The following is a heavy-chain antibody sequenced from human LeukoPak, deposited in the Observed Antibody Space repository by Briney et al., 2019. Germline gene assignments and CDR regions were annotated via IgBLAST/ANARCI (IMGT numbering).Heavy chain of an antibody. J-gene: IGHJ6*02. CDR1: GFTFSSYA. D-gene: IGHD3-22*01. Sequence: GSLRLSCAASGFTFSSYAMHWVRQAPGKGLEWVAVISYDGSNKYYADSVKGRFTISRDNSKNTLYLQMNSLRAEDAAVYYCARDRAEAYRGYFSYYYYGMDVWGQGTTVTVSS. CDR3: ARDRAEAYRGYFSYYYYGMDV. CDR2: ISYDGSNK. V-gene: IGHV3-30*04.